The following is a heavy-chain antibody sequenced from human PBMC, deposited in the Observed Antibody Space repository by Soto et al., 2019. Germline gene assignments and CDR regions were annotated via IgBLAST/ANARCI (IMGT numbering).Heavy chain of an antibody. J-gene: IGHJ5*02. CDR2: ISGSGGST. Sequence: PVGSLRLSCAASGFTFSSYAMSRVRQAPGKGLEWVSAISGSGGSTYYADSVKGRFTISRDNSKNTLYLQMNSLRAEDTAVYYCAKDGYSYGLRNWFDPWGQGTLVTVSS. V-gene: IGHV3-23*01. D-gene: IGHD5-18*01. CDR3: AKDGYSYGLRNWFDP. CDR1: GFTFSSYA.